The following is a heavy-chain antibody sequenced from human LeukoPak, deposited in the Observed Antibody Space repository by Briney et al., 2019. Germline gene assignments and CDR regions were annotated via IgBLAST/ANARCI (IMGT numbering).Heavy chain of an antibody. J-gene: IGHJ4*02. D-gene: IGHD3-10*01. V-gene: IGHV4-34*01. CDR1: GGSFSGCY. Sequence: SETLSLTCAVYGGSFSGCYWSWIRQPPGKGLEWIGEINHSGSTNYNPSLKSRVTISVDTSKNQFSLKLSSVTAADTAVYYCARGRRYYYGSGGIEDYWGQGTLVTVSS. CDR3: ARGRRYYYGSGGIEDY. CDR2: INHSGST.